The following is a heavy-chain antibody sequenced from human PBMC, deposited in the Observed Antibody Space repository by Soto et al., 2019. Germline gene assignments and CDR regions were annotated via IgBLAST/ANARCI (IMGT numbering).Heavy chain of an antibody. Sequence: EVQLVESGGGLVQPGGSLRLSCAASGFNFRTYWMSWVRQAPGKGLEWVANIKEDGSDKYYVDSVKGRLTVSRDNAKNLLYLQLNSLRAEDTGVYYWAREGFSYGPRGAVFDHWGQGSLVTVSS. V-gene: IGHV3-7*01. CDR3: AREGFSYGPRGAVFDH. CDR1: GFNFRTYW. CDR2: IKEDGSDK. J-gene: IGHJ4*02. D-gene: IGHD5-18*01.